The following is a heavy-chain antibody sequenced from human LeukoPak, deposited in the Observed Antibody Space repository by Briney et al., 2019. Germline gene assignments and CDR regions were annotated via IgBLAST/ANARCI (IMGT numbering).Heavy chain of an antibody. CDR3: ASEYQEGYFDY. V-gene: IGHV4-31*03. J-gene: IGHJ4*02. Sequence: SETLSLTCTVSGGSISSGGYYWSWIRQHPGKGLEWVGYIYYSGSTYYNPSLKSRVTISVDTSKNQFSLKLSSVTAADTAVYYCASEYQEGYFDYWGQGTLVTVSS. CDR1: GGSISSGGYY. CDR2: IYYSGST.